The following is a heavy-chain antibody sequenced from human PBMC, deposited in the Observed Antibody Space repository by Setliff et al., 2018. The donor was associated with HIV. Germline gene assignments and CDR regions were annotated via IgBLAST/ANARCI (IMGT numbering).Heavy chain of an antibody. J-gene: IGHJ4*02. D-gene: IGHD1-26*01. Sequence: ASVKVSCQASGYTFSRYAMHWVRQAPGQRLEWMGWINIGNGNTVYAQELQGRVTITWDTSASTAYMELSSLRAEDMAVYYCARNLVGTSSFDYWGQGTLVTVSS. CDR1: GYTFSRYA. V-gene: IGHV1-3*03. CDR2: INIGNGNT. CDR3: ARNLVGTSSFDY.